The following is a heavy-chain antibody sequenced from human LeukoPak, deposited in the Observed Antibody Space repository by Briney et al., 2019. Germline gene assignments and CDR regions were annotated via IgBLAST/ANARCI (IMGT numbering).Heavy chain of an antibody. CDR1: GFIFSSYT. J-gene: IGHJ3*02. Sequence: GGSLRLSCAASGFIFSSYTMNWVRQAPGKGLEWVSNISSSSVIITYADSVKGRFTISRDNAKKSLYLQMNSLTAEDTAVYYCAREYCSGGSCYSDAFDIWGQGTMVTVSS. V-gene: IGHV3-48*01. CDR3: AREYCSGGSCYSDAFDI. CDR2: ISSSSVII. D-gene: IGHD2-15*01.